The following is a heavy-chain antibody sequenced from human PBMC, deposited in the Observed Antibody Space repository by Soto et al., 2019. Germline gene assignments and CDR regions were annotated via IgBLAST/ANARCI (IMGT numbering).Heavy chain of an antibody. CDR1: GFTFSSSW. V-gene: IGHV3-74*01. CDR2: INSGASTT. Sequence: DVQLVESGGGLVQPGGSLRLSCAASGFTFSSSWMHWVRQAPGKGLVWVSRINSGASTTNYADSVKGRFTISRDNAKNTLYLHMDSLTADDTAVHYCARGPTGWFGYDYWGQGTLVTVSS. D-gene: IGHD3-10*01. J-gene: IGHJ4*02. CDR3: ARGPTGWFGYDY.